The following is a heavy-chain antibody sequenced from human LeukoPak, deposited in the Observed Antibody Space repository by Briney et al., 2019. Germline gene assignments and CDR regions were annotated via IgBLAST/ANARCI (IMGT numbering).Heavy chain of an antibody. CDR2: INQDGSEK. Sequence: GGSLRLSCAASEFTLSGYWMNWVRQAPGKGPEWVANINQDGSEKHYVDSVKGRFTISRDNAKNSLFLQMNSLRVDDTAVYYCARDSGGEMATIPFDYWGQGTLVTVSS. V-gene: IGHV3-7*03. CDR3: ARDSGGEMATIPFDY. CDR1: EFTLSGYW. J-gene: IGHJ4*02. D-gene: IGHD5-24*01.